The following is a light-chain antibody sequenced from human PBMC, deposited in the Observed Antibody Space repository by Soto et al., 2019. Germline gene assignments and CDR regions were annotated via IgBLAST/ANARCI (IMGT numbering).Light chain of an antibody. J-gene: IGKJ4*01. CDR1: QNIHNH. CDR2: DAI. CDR3: QQYDAWPLT. Sequence: DKLMSQSPATLSVSLGERVTLSCRASQNIHNHMSWFLQKPGQTPRLLIYDAITRAPDAPARFSGSWSGTEFTLTINSLQSEDFAVYYCQQYDAWPLTFGGGTKVDIK. V-gene: IGKV3-15*01.